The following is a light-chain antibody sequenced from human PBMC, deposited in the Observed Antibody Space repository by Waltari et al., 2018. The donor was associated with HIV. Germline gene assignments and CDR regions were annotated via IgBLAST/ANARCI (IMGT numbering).Light chain of an antibody. V-gene: IGKV3-15*01. CDR2: GAS. J-gene: IGKJ1*01. Sequence: EVVMTQSPATLSVSPGERATLSCRASQSLSSNLAWYQQKPGQAPRLLIYGASTRATCIPGRFSGSGSGTEFTLTISSLQSEDFAIYYCQQYNNWPRTFGQGTKVEIK. CDR1: QSLSSN. CDR3: QQYNNWPRT.